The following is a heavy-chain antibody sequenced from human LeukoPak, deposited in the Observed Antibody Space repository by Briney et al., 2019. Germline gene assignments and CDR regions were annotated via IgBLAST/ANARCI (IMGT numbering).Heavy chain of an antibody. D-gene: IGHD3-10*01. CDR1: GGSFSGYY. CDR3: ARSWFGELLYPNWFDP. V-gene: IGHV4-34*01. CDR2: INHSGST. Sequence: SETLSLTCAVYGGSFSGYYWSWIRQPPGKGLEWIGEINHSGSTNYNPSLKSRVTISVDTSKNQFSLKLSPVTAADTAVYYCARSWFGELLYPNWFDPWGQGTLVTVSS. J-gene: IGHJ5*02.